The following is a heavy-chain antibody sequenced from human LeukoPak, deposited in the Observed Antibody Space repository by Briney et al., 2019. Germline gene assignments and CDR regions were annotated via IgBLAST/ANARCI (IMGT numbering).Heavy chain of an antibody. Sequence: GGSLRLSCAASGFTFSSYAMHWVRQAPGKGLEWLAVVSAHGLDKFYASSVRGRFTTSKDTSKNALSLQMNSLRSDDSGVYYCARAFTPGIRKALWIGDSLWDQGTLVTVSS. D-gene: IGHD3-10*01. CDR1: GFTFSSYA. CDR2: VSAHGLDK. V-gene: IGHV3-30*04. J-gene: IGHJ4*02. CDR3: ARAFTPGIRKALWIGDSL.